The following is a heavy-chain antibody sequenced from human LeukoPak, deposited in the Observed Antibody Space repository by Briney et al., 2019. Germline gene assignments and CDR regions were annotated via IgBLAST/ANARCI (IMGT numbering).Heavy chain of an antibody. CDR3: ARGNPAFDC. CDR2: INHSGST. V-gene: IGHV4-34*01. Sequence: SETLSLTCAVYGGSFSGYYWSWIRQPPGKGLEWIGEINHSGSTNYNPSLKSRVTISVDTSKNQSSLKLSSVTAADTAVYYCARGNPAFDCWGQGTLVTVSS. J-gene: IGHJ4*02. CDR1: GGSFSGYY. D-gene: IGHD1-14*01.